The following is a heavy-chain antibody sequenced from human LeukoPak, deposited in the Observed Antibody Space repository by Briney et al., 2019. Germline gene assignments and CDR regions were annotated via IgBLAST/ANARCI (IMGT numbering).Heavy chain of an antibody. J-gene: IGHJ4*02. D-gene: IGHD3-22*01. Sequence: ASVKVSCKASGYTFTGYYMHWVRQAPGQGLEWMGWINPNSGGTNYAQKFQGWVTMTRDTSISTAYMELSRLRSDDTAVYYCARGPYDSSGYSDYWGQGTLVTVSS. CDR1: GYTFTGYY. V-gene: IGHV1-2*04. CDR2: INPNSGGT. CDR3: ARGPYDSSGYSDY.